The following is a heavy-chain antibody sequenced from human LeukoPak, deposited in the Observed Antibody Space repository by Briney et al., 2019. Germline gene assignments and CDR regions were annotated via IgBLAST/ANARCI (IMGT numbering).Heavy chain of an antibody. J-gene: IGHJ3*02. CDR2: IYYSGST. CDR1: GGSISSYY. V-gene: IGHV4-59*01. D-gene: IGHD2-21*01. Sequence: SETLSLTCTVSGGSISSYYWSWIRQPPGKGLEWIGYIYYSGSTNYNPSLKSRVTISVDTSKNQFSLKLSSVTAADTAVYYCARRPPHKRNAFDIWGQGTMVTVSS. CDR3: ARRPPHKRNAFDI.